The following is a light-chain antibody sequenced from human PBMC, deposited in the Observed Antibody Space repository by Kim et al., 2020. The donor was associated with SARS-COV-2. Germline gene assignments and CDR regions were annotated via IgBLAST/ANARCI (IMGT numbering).Light chain of an antibody. CDR1: QSVSSK. J-gene: IGKJ2*01. Sequence: EIVMTQSPATLSVSPGERATLSCRASQSVSSKLAWYQQKPGQAPRLLIYGASTRATDISARFSGSGSGTEFTLTLSSLQSEDFAVYYCQQYNKWPRTFGQGTKLEI. CDR3: QQYNKWPRT. V-gene: IGKV3-15*01. CDR2: GAS.